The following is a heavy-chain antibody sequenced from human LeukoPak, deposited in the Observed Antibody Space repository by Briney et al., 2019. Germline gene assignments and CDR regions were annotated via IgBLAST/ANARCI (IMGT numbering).Heavy chain of an antibody. J-gene: IGHJ6*02. CDR3: ARDRRDGYNDYYYYGMDV. D-gene: IGHD5-24*01. CDR1: GGSISSYY. CDR2: IYYSGST. Sequence: PSETLSLTCTVSGGSISSYYWSWIRQPPGKGLEWIGYIYYSGSTNYNPSLKSRVTISVDTSKNQFSLKLSSVTAADTAVYYCARDRRDGYNDYYYYGMDVWGQGTTVTVSS. V-gene: IGHV4-59*01.